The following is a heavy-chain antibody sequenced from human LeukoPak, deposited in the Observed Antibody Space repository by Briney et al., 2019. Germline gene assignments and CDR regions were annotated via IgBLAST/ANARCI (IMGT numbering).Heavy chain of an antibody. Sequence: ASVKVSCKASGYTFTGYYMHWVRQAPGRGLEWMGWINPNSGGTNYAQKFQGRVTMTRDTSISTAYMELSRLRSDDTAVYYCARGPPYYYDSSGYHTGGYWFDPWGQGTLVTVSS. V-gene: IGHV1-2*02. CDR1: GYTFTGYY. D-gene: IGHD3-22*01. CDR3: ARGPPYYYDSSGYHTGGYWFDP. CDR2: INPNSGGT. J-gene: IGHJ5*02.